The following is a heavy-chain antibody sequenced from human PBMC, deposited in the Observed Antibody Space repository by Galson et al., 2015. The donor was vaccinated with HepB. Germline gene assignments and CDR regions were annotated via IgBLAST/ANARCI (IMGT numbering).Heavy chain of an antibody. CDR1: GFTFNSYA. J-gene: IGHJ6*02. D-gene: IGHD6-13*01. V-gene: IGHV3-64*04. CDR3: ARGGNAPAGESYSYYGMDV. Sequence: SLRLSCAASGFTFNSYAIHWVRQAPGKGLEYVSTITSNGHNTYYADSVKGRFTIYRDNSKNTQYLQMDSLRAEDTTVYYCARGGNAPAGESYSYYGMDVWGQGTTVIVSS. CDR2: ITSNGHNT.